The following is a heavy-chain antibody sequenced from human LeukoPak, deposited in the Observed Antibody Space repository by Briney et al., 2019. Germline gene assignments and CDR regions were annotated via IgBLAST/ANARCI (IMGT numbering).Heavy chain of an antibody. J-gene: IGHJ3*02. V-gene: IGHV3-48*03. D-gene: IGHD5-18*01. Sequence: PGGSLRLSCAASGFTFSSYEMNWVRQAPGKGLEWVSYISGSGSTIYYADSVKGRFTISRDNAKNSLYLQMNSLRAEDTAVYYCARGVVDTAMATGAFDIWGQGTMVTVSS. CDR3: ARGVVDTAMATGAFDI. CDR2: ISGSGSTI. CDR1: GFTFSSYE.